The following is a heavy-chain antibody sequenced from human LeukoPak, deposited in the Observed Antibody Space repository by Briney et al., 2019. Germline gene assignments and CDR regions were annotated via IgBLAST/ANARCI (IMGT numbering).Heavy chain of an antibody. Sequence: PGGSLRLSCVASGFTFSNSWMRWVRQAPGKGLEWVSSISSSSSYIYYADSVKGRFTISRDNAKNSLYLQMNSLRAEDTAVYYCARTFSRQLDMDFWGKGTTVTVSS. CDR2: ISSSSSYI. V-gene: IGHV3-21*01. CDR1: GFTFSNSW. J-gene: IGHJ6*03. D-gene: IGHD6-13*01. CDR3: ARTFSRQLDMDF.